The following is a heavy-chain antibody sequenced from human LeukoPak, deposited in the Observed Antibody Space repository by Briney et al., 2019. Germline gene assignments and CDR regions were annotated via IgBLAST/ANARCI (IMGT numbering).Heavy chain of an antibody. D-gene: IGHD1-1*01. CDR2: INPNSGGT. V-gene: IGHV1-2*02. CDR3: AIPSTTGTTHYYYYMDV. J-gene: IGHJ6*03. CDR1: RYTFSSYD. Sequence: PGASVKVSCKASRYTFSSYDINWVREAPGQGLEWMGWINPNSGGTNYAQKFQGRVTMTRDTSISTAYMELSRLRSDDTAVYYCAIPSTTGTTHYYYYMDVWGKGTTVTVSS.